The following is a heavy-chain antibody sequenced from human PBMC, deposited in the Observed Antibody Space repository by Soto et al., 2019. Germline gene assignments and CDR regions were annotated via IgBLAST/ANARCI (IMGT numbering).Heavy chain of an antibody. Sequence: ASVKVSCKASGYTFTSYHINWVRKAPGQGLEWMGWISGYSGNTNYAQKLQGRVTMTTDTSTSTAYMELSRLSSEDTAVYYCARAPGLWPNTGTSYGRDVWGQGTTVTVS. CDR2: ISGYSGNT. J-gene: IGHJ6*02. CDR1: GYTFTSYH. V-gene: IGHV1-18*01. CDR3: ARAPGLWPNTGTSYGRDV. D-gene: IGHD4-17*01.